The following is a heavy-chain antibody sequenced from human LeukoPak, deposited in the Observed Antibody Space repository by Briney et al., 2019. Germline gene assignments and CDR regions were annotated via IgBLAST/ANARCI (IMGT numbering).Heavy chain of an antibody. CDR2: IIPIFGTA. D-gene: IGHD3-22*01. V-gene: IGHV1-69*13. Sequence: ASVKVSCKASGGTFSSYAISWVRQAPGQGLEWMGGIIPIFGTANYAQKFQGRVTITADESTSTAYMELSSLRSGDTAVYYCARDKIPYYDSSGYYLDYWGQGTLVTVSS. J-gene: IGHJ4*02. CDR3: ARDKIPYYDSSGYYLDY. CDR1: GGTFSSYA.